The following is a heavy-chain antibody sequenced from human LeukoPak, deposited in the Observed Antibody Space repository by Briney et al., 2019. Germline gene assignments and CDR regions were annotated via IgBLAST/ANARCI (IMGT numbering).Heavy chain of an antibody. CDR3: ARESGAAKIGQMLNY. Sequence: PGGSLRLSCAASGFTFSSYWMHWVRQAPGKGLVWVSRINSDGSSTSYADSVKGRFTISRDNAKNTLYLQMNSLRAEDTAVFYCARESGAAKIGQMLNYWGQGTLVTVSS. CDR1: GFTFSSYW. J-gene: IGHJ4*02. CDR2: INSDGSST. D-gene: IGHD3-10*02. V-gene: IGHV3-74*01.